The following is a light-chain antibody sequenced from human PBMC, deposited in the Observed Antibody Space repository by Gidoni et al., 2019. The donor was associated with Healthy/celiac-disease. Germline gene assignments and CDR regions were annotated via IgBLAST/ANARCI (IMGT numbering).Light chain of an antibody. CDR2: KDS. J-gene: IGLJ1*01. Sequence: SYELTQPPTVSVYPGQTASITCSGDALPKQYAYWYQQKPGQAPVLVIYKDSERPSGIPERFSGSSSGTTVTLTISGVQAEDEADYYCQSADSSGTYHVFGTGTKVTGL. CDR3: QSADSSGTYHV. CDR1: ALPKQY. V-gene: IGLV3-25*03.